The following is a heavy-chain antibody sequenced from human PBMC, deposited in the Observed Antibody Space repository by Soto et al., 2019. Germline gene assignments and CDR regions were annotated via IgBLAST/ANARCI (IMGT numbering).Heavy chain of an antibody. CDR2: IWYDGSNK. CDR1: GFTFSSYG. CDR3: TRGPRPTSVGTGAY. Sequence: GGSLRLSCAASGFTFSSYGMHWVRQAPGKGLEWVAVIWYDGSNKYYADSVKGRFTISRDNSKNTLYLQMNTLTAEDTAVYYCTRGPRPTSVGTGAYWGQGTLVTVSS. D-gene: IGHD3-10*01. J-gene: IGHJ4*02. V-gene: IGHV3-33*01.